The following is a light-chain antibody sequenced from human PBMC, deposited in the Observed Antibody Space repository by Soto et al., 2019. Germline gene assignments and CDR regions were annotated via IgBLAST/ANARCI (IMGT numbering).Light chain of an antibody. CDR2: GAS. Sequence: EIVMKTSQATLSVSPGQRSTIFCMASQSVSDKLAWFQQTPGQAPRLLVYGASTRATGVPPRFSGSGAGTDFTPTITSLQSEDFAVYYCQQYNNWPPISCGQGKRREI. CDR3: QQYNNWPPIS. V-gene: IGKV3-15*01. CDR1: QSVSDK. J-gene: IGKJ5*01.